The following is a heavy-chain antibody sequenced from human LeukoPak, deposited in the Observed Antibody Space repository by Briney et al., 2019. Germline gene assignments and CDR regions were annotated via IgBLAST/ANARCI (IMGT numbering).Heavy chain of an antibody. CDR2: ISSSSSYI. CDR3: ARERIAAAGSRFDY. V-gene: IGHV3-21*01. D-gene: IGHD6-13*01. J-gene: IGHJ4*02. Sequence: GGSLRLSCAASGFSFSTYAIHWVRQAPGKGLEWVSSISSSSSYIYYADSVKGRFTISRDNAKNSLYLQMNSLRAEDTAVYYCARERIAAAGSRFDYWGQGTLVTVSS. CDR1: GFSFSTYA.